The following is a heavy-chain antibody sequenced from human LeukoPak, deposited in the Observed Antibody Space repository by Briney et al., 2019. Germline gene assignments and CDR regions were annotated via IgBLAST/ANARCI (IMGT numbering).Heavy chain of an antibody. CDR3: AKDTYYYDSSGYDY. CDR2: ISYDGSNK. CDR1: GFTFSSYA. D-gene: IGHD3-22*01. V-gene: IGHV3-30-3*01. J-gene: IGHJ4*02. Sequence: PGGSLRLSCAASGFTFSSYAMHWVRQAPGKGLEWVAVISYDGSNKYYADSVKGRFTISRDNAKNSLYLQMNSLRAEDTALYYCAKDTYYYDSSGYDYWGQGTLVTVSS.